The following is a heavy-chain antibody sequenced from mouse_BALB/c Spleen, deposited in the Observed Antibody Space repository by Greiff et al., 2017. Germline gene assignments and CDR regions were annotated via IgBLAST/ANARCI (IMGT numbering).Heavy chain of an antibody. D-gene: IGHD1-1*01. CDR2: IWAGGST. V-gene: IGHV2-9*02. CDR3: ARVDYSYAMDY. J-gene: IGHJ4*01. CDR1: GFSLTSYG. Sequence: VQLQQSGPGLVAPSQSLSITSTVSGFSLTSYGVHWVRQPPGKGLEWLGVIWAGGSTNYNSALMSRLSISKDNSKSQVFLKMNSLQTDDTAMYYCARVDYSYAMDYWGQGTSVTVSS.